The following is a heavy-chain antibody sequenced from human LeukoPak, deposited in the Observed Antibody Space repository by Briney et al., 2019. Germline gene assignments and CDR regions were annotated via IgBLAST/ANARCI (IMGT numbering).Heavy chain of an antibody. CDR2: INPNSGAT. Sequence: ASVKVSCKASGYTFTDYYIHWVRQAPGQGLEWMGCINPNSGATTYAQKFQGRVTTTRDTSISTDFMDLRRLSSDDTAVYSCARGYSDYADYWGQGTPVTVSS. J-gene: IGHJ4*02. V-gene: IGHV1-2*02. D-gene: IGHD4-11*01. CDR1: GYTFTDYY. CDR3: ARGYSDYADY.